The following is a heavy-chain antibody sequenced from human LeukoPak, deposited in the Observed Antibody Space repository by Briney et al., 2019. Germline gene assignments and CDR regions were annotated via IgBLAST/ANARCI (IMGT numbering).Heavy chain of an antibody. CDR2: MYYSGST. CDR3: ARERGMDYFDY. D-gene: IGHD6-13*01. J-gene: IGHJ4*02. CDR1: GGSISSYY. V-gene: IGHV4-39*06. Sequence: MTSETLSLTCTVSGGSISSYYWGWIRQPPGKGLEWIGSMYYSGSTYYNPSLKSRVTISVDTSKNQFPLKLSSVTAADTAVYYCARERGMDYFDYWGQGTLVTVSS.